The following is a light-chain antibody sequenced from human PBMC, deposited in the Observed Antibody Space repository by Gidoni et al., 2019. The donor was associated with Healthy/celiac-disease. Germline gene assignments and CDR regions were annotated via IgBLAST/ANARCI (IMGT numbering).Light chain of an antibody. CDR3: QQYYSTPRT. CDR2: WAS. Sequence: DIVLTQPPDSLPVLLGERATINCQSSQSVLYSSNNTNYLAWYQQKPGQPPKLLIYWASTRESGVPDRLSGSGSGKDFTLTSSRVQAEDVAVYYCQQYYSTPRTFGQGTKVEIK. J-gene: IGKJ1*01. V-gene: IGKV4-1*01. CDR1: QSVLYSSNNTNY.